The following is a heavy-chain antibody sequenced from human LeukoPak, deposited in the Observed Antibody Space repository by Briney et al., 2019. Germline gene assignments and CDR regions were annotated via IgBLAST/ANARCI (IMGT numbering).Heavy chain of an antibody. CDR3: ARGPYYDSSGYSVV. V-gene: IGHV4-4*07. D-gene: IGHD3-22*01. CDR1: GGSISSYY. J-gene: IGHJ4*02. CDR2: IYTTGST. Sequence: SETLSLTCTVSGGSISSYYWTWIRQPAGKGLEWIGRIYTTGSTNYNPSLNSRVTMSVDTSKKQFSLKLSSVTAADTAVYYCARGPYYDSSGYSVVWGQGTPVTVSS.